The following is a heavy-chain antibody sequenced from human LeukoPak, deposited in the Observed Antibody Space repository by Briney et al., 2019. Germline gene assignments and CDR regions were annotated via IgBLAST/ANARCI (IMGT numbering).Heavy chain of an antibody. V-gene: IGHV3-21*01. J-gene: IGHJ4*02. Sequence: GGSLRLSCAASRFTFSGYAMSWVRQAPGKGLEWVSSISSSSSYIYYADSVKGRFTISRDNAKNSLYLQMNSLRAEDTAVYYCARVGNDYCSSTSCPYISFDYWGQGTLVTVSS. CDR2: ISSSSSYI. CDR1: RFTFSGYA. D-gene: IGHD2-2*01. CDR3: ARVGNDYCSSTSCPYISFDY.